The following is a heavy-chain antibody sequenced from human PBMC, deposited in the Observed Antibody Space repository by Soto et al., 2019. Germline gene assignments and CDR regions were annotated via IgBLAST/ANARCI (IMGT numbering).Heavy chain of an antibody. CDR1: GFTFSSYG. J-gene: IGHJ4*02. V-gene: IGHV3-30*18. Sequence: GESLKISCAASGFTFSSYGMHWVRQAPGKGLEWVAVISYDGSNKYYADSVKGRFTISRDNSKNTLYLQMNSLRAEDTAVYYCAKDQYGSGSYYNVGWDYWGQGTLVTVSS. CDR2: ISYDGSNK. CDR3: AKDQYGSGSYYNVGWDY. D-gene: IGHD3-10*01.